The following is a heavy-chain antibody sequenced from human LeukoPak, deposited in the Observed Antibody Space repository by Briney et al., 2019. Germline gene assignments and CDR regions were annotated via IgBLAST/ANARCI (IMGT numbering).Heavy chain of an antibody. V-gene: IGHV1-46*01. D-gene: IGHD6-13*01. J-gene: IGHJ3*02. CDR1: GYTFTNYY. Sequence: ASVKVSCKASGYTFTNYYIHWVRQAPGQGLEWMGIINPSIAATSYAQKFQGRITMTRDTSTSTVYMELISLRSEDTAVYYCARDRSSSWSGGAFDIWGQGTMVTVSS. CDR3: ARDRSSSWSGGAFDI. CDR2: INPSIAAT.